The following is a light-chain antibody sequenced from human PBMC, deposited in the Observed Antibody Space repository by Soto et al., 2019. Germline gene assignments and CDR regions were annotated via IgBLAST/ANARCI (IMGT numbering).Light chain of an antibody. Sequence: DIQMTQSPSSLSASVGDRVTITSRASQGISRYLNWYQQKPGKDPKVLIYAASNLESGVPSRFSGSGSGTDFSLTISSLQAGHFATYFCQETFTTPYTFGQGTKVDIK. CDR1: QGISRY. V-gene: IGKV1-39*01. J-gene: IGKJ2*01. CDR2: AAS. CDR3: QETFTTPYT.